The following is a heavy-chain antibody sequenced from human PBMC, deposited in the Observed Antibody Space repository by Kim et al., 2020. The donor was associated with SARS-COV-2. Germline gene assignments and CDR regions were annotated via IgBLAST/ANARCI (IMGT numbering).Heavy chain of an antibody. CDR3: ARDAQTLDP. V-gene: IGHV4-59*01. CDR2: IYYSGIT. CDR1: DGPISSYY. Sequence: SETLSLTCTVSDGPISSYYWSWIRQPPGKGLEWIGYIYYSGITNYNPSLKSRVTISIDTSKNQFSLRLRSVTAADTALYYCARDAQTLDPWGQGTLVTVSS. J-gene: IGHJ5*02.